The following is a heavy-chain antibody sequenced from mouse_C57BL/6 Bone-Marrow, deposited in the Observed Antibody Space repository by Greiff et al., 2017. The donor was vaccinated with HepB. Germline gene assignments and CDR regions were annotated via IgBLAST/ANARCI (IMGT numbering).Heavy chain of an antibody. CDR3: ANIYYDYDAFAY. J-gene: IGHJ3*01. Sequence: QVQLQQPGAELVKPGASVKLSCKASGYTFTSYWMHWVKQRPGQGLEWIGMIHPNSGSTNYNEKFKSKATLTVDKSSSTAYMQLSSLTSEDSAVYYCANIYYDYDAFAYWGQGTLVTVSA. D-gene: IGHD2-4*01. CDR1: GYTFTSYW. V-gene: IGHV1-64*01. CDR2: IHPNSGST.